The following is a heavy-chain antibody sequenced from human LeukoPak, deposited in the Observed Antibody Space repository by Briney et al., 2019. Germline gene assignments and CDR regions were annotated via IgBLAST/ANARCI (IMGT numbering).Heavy chain of an antibody. CDR1: GFTFDDYG. D-gene: IGHD3-22*01. CDR2: INWNGGST. Sequence: GGSLRLSCAASGFTFDDYGMSWVRQAPGKGLEWVSGINWNGGSTGYADSVKGRFTISRDNAKNSLYLQMNSLRAEDTALYYCAKGYGYYYDSSGYPPRFDPWGQGTLVTVSS. J-gene: IGHJ5*02. CDR3: AKGYGYYYDSSGYPPRFDP. V-gene: IGHV3-20*04.